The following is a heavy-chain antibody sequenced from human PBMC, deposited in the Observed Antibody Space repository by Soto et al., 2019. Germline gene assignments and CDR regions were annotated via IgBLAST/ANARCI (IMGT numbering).Heavy chain of an antibody. CDR3: AKGSRSSGWYTDY. CDR2: ISGSGGST. V-gene: IGHV3-23*01. CDR1: GFTFSSYA. Sequence: EVQLLESGGGLVQPGGSLILSSAASGFTFSSYAMSWVRQAPGKGLEWVSDISGSGGSTYYADSVKGRFTISRDNSENTVYLQMNSLRAEDTAVYYCAKGSRSSGWYTDYWGQGTLVTVSS. D-gene: IGHD6-19*01. J-gene: IGHJ4*02.